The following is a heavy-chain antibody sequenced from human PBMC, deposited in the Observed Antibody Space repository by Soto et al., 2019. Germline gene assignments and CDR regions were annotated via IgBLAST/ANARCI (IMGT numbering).Heavy chain of an antibody. V-gene: IGHV4-59*08. CDR1: GDFINTHY. J-gene: IGHJ6*02. D-gene: IGHD5-12*01. CDR3: ATHPEYSGFRLPFGFDV. Sequence: PSETLSLTCSVSGDFINTHYLNWIRQVPGKGLEWIGYIFHSGSTTYSPALRGRVTFSVDTSTSQFSLKLRSVTAADTAVYYCATHPEYSGFRLPFGFDVWGQGTAVTLSS. CDR2: IFHSGST.